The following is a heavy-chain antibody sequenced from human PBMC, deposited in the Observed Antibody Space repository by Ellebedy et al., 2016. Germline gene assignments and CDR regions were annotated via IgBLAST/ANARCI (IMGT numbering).Heavy chain of an antibody. CDR1: GYTFSNSW. CDR2: IYPGDSDT. D-gene: IGHD5-24*01. Sequence: GGSLRLSXQGSGYTFSNSWIGWVRQMPGKGLEWMGIIYPGDSDTRYSPSFHGQVTISADKSISTAYLKWSSLKASDTAMYYCARRRDGAFDIWGQGTMVTVSS. J-gene: IGHJ3*02. V-gene: IGHV5-51*01. CDR3: ARRRDGAFDI.